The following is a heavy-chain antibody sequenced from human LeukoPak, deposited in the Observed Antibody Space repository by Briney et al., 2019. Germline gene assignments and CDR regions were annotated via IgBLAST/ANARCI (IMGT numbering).Heavy chain of an antibody. CDR1: GGSISSGGYS. V-gene: IGHV4-31*03. CDR3: ARGTVANFDY. CDR2: IYYSGST. D-gene: IGHD4-17*01. Sequence: SQTLSLTCTVSGGSISSGGYSWSWIRQHPGKGLEWIGYIYYSGSTYYNPSLKSRVTISVDTSKNQFSLKLSSVTAADTAVYYCARGTVANFDYWGQGTLVTVSS. J-gene: IGHJ4*02.